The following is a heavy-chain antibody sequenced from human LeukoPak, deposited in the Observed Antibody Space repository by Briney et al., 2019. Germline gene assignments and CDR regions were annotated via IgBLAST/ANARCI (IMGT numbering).Heavy chain of an antibody. J-gene: IGHJ6*03. CDR2: INVDSGGT. CDR3: ARDEGYYNYMDV. CDR1: RYSFTGYY. V-gene: IGHV1-2*02. Sequence: ASVKVSCKASRYSFTGYYRHWVRLAPGQGLEWMGWINVDSGGTKYAEKFQGRVTMTRDTSISTAYMELSRLRSDDTAVYYCARDEGYYNYMDVWGKGTTVSVSS.